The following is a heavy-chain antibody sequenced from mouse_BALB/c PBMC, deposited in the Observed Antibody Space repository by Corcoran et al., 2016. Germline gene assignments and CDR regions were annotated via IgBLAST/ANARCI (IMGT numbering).Heavy chain of an antibody. CDR1: GYTFTNYG. CDR2: INTYTGEP. D-gene: IGHD2-1*01. V-gene: IGHV9-1*02. Sequence: QIQLVQSGPELKKPGETVKISCKASGYTFTNYGMNWVKQAPGKGLKWMGWINTYTGEPTYADDFKGRFAFSLETSASTAYLQINNLKNEDMATYFCARSYGKYAMDYWGQGTSVTVSS. CDR3: ARSYGKYAMDY. J-gene: IGHJ4*01.